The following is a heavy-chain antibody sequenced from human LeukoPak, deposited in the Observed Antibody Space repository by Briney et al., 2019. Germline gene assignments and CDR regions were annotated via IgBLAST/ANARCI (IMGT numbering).Heavy chain of an antibody. Sequence: PGGSLRLSCAASGFTFSSYGMSWVRQAPGKGLEWVSAISGSGGSTWYADSVKGRFTISRDNSKNTLYLQTNSLRAEDTAVYYCAASQDVGAYYFDYWGQGTLVTVSS. CDR1: GFTFSSYG. CDR3: AASQDVGAYYFDY. D-gene: IGHD3-16*01. V-gene: IGHV3-23*01. CDR2: ISGSGGST. J-gene: IGHJ4*02.